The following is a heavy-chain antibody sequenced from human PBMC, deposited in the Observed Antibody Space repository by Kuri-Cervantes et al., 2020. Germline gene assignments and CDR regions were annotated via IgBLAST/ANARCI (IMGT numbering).Heavy chain of an antibody. J-gene: IGHJ4*02. V-gene: IGHV3-48*04. CDR3: ARGARWFGELSYPY. CDR1: GFTFSRYS. CDR2: ISSSSSTI. Sequence: GESLKISCAASGFTFSRYSMNWVRQAPGKGLEWVSYISSSSSTIYYADSVKGRFTISRDNAKNSLYLQMNSLRAEDTAVYYCARGARWFGELSYPYWGQGTLVTVSS. D-gene: IGHD3-10*01.